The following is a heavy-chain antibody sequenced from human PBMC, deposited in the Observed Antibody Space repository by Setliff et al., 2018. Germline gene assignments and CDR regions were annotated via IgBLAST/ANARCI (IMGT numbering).Heavy chain of an antibody. V-gene: IGHV1-69*13. D-gene: IGHD3-22*01. CDR2: IIPVFGTA. CDR3: ARDRPPYYYDSSGYYYSAGNFDY. CDR1: GGTFSSYA. J-gene: IGHJ4*02. Sequence: GASVKVSCKASGGTFSSYAISWVRQAPGQGFEWMGGIIPVFGTADYAQKFQGRVTITADESTTTFYMEVSSLRSDDTAVYYCARDRPPYYYDSSGYYYSAGNFDYWGQGTLVTVSS.